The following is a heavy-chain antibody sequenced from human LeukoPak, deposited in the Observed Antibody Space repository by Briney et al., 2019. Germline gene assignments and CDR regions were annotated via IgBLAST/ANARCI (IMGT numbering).Heavy chain of an antibody. V-gene: IGHV3-30*18. CDR2: ISYDGSNK. CDR1: GFTFSSYG. CDR3: AKDSRSITMVRGVFQH. D-gene: IGHD3-10*01. Sequence: PGGSLRLSCAASGFTFSSYGMHWVRQAPGKGLEWVAIISYDGSNKYYADSVKGRFTISRDNSKNTLYLQMNSLRAEDTAVYYCAKDSRSITMVRGVFQHWGQGTLVTVSS. J-gene: IGHJ1*01.